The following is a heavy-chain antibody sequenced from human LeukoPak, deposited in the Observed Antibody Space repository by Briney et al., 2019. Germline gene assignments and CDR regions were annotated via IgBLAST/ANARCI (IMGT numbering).Heavy chain of an antibody. CDR2: ISSSSSTI. D-gene: IGHD6-19*01. CDR1: GFTFSSYE. V-gene: IGHV3-48*01. Sequence: PGGSLRLSCAASGFTFSSYEMNWVRQAPGKGLEWVSYISSSSSTIYYADSVKGRFTISRDNAKNSLYLQMNSLRAEDTAVYYCARGRIRIAVAGRGLNSARGDYYYYMDVWGKGTTVTVSS. CDR3: ARGRIRIAVAGRGLNSARGDYYYYMDV. J-gene: IGHJ6*03.